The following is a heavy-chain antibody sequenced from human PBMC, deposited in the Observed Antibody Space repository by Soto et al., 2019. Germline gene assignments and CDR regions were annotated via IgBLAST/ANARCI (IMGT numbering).Heavy chain of an antibody. V-gene: IGHV3-30*18. CDR3: AKDSLRGEVPAALNFDN. CDR2: VSYNGRKE. Sequence: GGSLRLSCAASGFTFNSYGMHWVRQAPGKGLEWVALVSYNGRKEYYADSVKGRFSISRDNSKNTLYVQMNTLRDEDTAVYYCAKDSLRGEVPAALNFDNWDRGTLVTVSS. J-gene: IGHJ4*02. D-gene: IGHD2-2*01. CDR1: GFTFNSYG.